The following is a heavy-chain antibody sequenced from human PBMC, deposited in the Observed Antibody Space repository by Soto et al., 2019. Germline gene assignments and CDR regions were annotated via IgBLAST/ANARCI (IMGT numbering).Heavy chain of an antibody. Sequence: PEGSLRLSCAASGFTFSSYAMSWVRQAPGKGLEWVSAISGSGGSTYYADSVKGRFTISRDNSKNTLYLQMHSLRAEDTAVSYCASRPGSSAPKNLEDKWFDPWGQGTLDNVSS. J-gene: IGHJ5*02. V-gene: IGHV3-23*01. D-gene: IGHD6-13*01. CDR2: ISGSGGST. CDR3: ASRPGSSAPKNLEDKWFDP. CDR1: GFTFSSYA.